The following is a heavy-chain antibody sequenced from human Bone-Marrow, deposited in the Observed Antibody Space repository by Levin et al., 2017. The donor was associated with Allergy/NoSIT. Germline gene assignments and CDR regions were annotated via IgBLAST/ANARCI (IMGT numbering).Heavy chain of an antibody. V-gene: IGHV1-2*02. CDR2: ISPNSGDT. J-gene: IGHJ4*02. D-gene: IGHD6-19*01. Sequence: VASVKVSCKASGYTFASYYIHWVRQAPGQGLEWMGWISPNSGDTNIAPRFQGRVTMTRDTSISTAFMELNGLRSDDTAMYYCTRGSSGYYRSDYWGQGTLVTVSS. CDR1: GYTFASYY. CDR3: TRGSSGYYRSDY.